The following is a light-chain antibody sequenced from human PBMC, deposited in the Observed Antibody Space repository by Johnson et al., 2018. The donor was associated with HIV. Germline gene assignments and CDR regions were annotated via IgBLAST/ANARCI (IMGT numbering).Light chain of an antibody. CDR2: DNN. CDR1: SSNIGNSY. CDR3: GTWDSSLSRGG. J-gene: IGLJ1*01. Sequence: QAVLTQPPSVSAAPGQKVTISCSGSSSNIGNSYVSWYQQLPGTAPKLLIYDNNKRPSGIPDRFSGSKSGTSATLAITGLQTGDEADYYCGTWDSSLSRGGFGTGTKVTVL. V-gene: IGLV1-51*01.